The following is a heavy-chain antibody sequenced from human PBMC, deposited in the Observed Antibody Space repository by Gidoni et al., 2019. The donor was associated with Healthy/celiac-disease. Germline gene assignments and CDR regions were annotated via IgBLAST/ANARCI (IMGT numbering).Heavy chain of an antibody. CDR2: ISGSGGST. CDR3: AKDRLPVTTWFFDY. D-gene: IGHD4-17*01. J-gene: IGHJ4*02. CDR1: GFTFRSYA. Sequence: EVQLLESGGGLVHPGGSLRLSCAAYGFTFRSYAMSWVRQAPGKGLEWVSAISGSGGSTYYADYVKGRFTSSRDNTKNTLYLQMNSLRAEDTAVYYCAKDRLPVTTWFFDYWGQGTLVTVSS. V-gene: IGHV3-23*01.